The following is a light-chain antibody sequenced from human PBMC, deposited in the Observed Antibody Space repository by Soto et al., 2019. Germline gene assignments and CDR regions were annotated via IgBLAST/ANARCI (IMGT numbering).Light chain of an antibody. Sequence: IVMTQSPATLSVSPGESATLSCRASQNIYYNVAWYQHRPGQAPRLLIYRASTRATGVPARFSGSGSGTEFTLTISSLQSEDFTVYSCLQYHNLCAFGQGTKLEI. CDR3: LQYHNLCA. CDR2: RAS. CDR1: QNIYYN. V-gene: IGKV3-15*01. J-gene: IGKJ1*01.